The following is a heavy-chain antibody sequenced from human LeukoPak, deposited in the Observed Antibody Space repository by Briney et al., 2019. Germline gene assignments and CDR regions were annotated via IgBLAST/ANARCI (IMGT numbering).Heavy chain of an antibody. Sequence: GGSLRLSCAASGFSLITYTVNWVRQGPGKGLGWVSSISSRSGTIYYADSVKGRFTISRDNAKNSLYLQMNSLRDEGTAVYYCARPPAGGGDYLDAVGYWGQGTLVTVSS. CDR1: GFSLITYT. CDR2: ISSRSGTI. D-gene: IGHD2-21*02. CDR3: ARPPAGGGDYLDAVGY. J-gene: IGHJ4*02. V-gene: IGHV3-48*02.